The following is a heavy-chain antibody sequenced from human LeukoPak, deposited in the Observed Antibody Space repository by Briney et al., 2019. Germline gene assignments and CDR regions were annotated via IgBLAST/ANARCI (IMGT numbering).Heavy chain of an antibody. J-gene: IGHJ6*02. CDR3: ARPAVAGTFSGGMDV. D-gene: IGHD6-19*01. CDR1: GYTFTSYG. V-gene: IGHV1-18*01. CDR2: ISAYNGNM. Sequence: GASVKVSCKASGYTFTSYGISWVRQAPGQGLEWMGWISAYNGNMNYAQKLQGRVTITTDTSTSTAYMELRSLRSDDTAVYYCARPAVAGTFSGGMDVWGQGTTVTVSS.